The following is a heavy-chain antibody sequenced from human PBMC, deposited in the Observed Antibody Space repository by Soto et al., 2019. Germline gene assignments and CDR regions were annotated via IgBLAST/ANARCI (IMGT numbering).Heavy chain of an antibody. Sequence: PGESLKISCKGSGYSFTSYWISWVRQMPGKGLEWMGRIDPSDSYTNYSPSFQGHVTISADKSISTAYLQWSSLKASDTAMYYCSRRVAAAGTPSYGMDVWGQGTTVTVSS. CDR3: SRRVAAAGTPSYGMDV. D-gene: IGHD6-13*01. J-gene: IGHJ6*02. V-gene: IGHV5-10-1*01. CDR1: GYSFTSYW. CDR2: IDPSDSYT.